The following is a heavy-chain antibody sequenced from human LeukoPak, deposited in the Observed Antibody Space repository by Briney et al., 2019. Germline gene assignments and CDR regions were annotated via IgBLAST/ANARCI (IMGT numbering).Heavy chain of an antibody. CDR3: ARDVSGYSSGWYPGYYYYYMDV. CDR2: INPNSGGT. CDR1: GYTFTGYY. Sequence: ASVKVSCKASGYTFTGYYMHWVRQAPGQGLEWMGWINPNSGGTNYAQKFQGRVTMTRDTSISTAYMELSRLRSDDTAVYYCARDVSGYSSGWYPGYYYYYMDVWGKGTTVTISS. J-gene: IGHJ6*03. V-gene: IGHV1-2*02. D-gene: IGHD6-19*01.